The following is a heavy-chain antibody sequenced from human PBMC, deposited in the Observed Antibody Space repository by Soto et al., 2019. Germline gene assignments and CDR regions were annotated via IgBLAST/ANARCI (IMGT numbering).Heavy chain of an antibody. V-gene: IGHV1-69*02. CDR2: IIPMLGIT. J-gene: IGHJ3*01. CDR1: GGTFSSFS. Sequence: QVQLVQSGAEVKKPGSSVKVSCKASGGTFSSFSISWVRQAPGHGLEWMGRIIPMLGITNYAQEFQGRVTITADKSSGTAYVELSSLRSDDTAMYYWAKGPTKDGFDVWGQGTMISVSS. CDR3: AKGPTKDGFDV. D-gene: IGHD1-26*01.